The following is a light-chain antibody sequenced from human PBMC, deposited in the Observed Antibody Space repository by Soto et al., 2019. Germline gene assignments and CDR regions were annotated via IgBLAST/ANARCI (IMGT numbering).Light chain of an antibody. CDR3: QQTYSSSWT. J-gene: IGKJ1*01. CDR2: GAS. V-gene: IGKV1-39*01. Sequence: DIQMTQSPSSLSASVGDSVTITCRASQSVRNYLNWYQHKPGKAPKLLIYGASRLQTGVPSRFSGSGSGTDFTLTVSSLQPEDFATHYCQQTYSSSWTFGQGTKVEIK. CDR1: QSVRNY.